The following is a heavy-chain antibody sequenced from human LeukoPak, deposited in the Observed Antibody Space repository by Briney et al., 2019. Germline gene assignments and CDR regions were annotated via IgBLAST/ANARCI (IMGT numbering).Heavy chain of an antibody. Sequence: GASLQISCQASGYNFTSYWIAWVRQLPGKGLERMGIIYPGDSDTRYSPSFQGQVTISADKSISTAYLQWSSLKASDTAMYYCARLGEAVVVPASRPFDYWGQGTLVTVSS. V-gene: IGHV5-51*01. CDR1: GYNFTSYW. CDR2: IYPGDSDT. D-gene: IGHD2-2*01. CDR3: ARLGEAVVVPASRPFDY. J-gene: IGHJ4*02.